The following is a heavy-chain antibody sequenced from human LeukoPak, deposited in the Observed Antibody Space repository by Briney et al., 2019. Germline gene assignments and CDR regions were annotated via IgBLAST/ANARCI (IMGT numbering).Heavy chain of an antibody. CDR1: GGSISSSSYY. J-gene: IGHJ4*02. Sequence: PSETLSLTCTVSGGSISSSSYYWGWIRQPPGKGLQWIGNIYYSGSTYYNPSLKSRVTISVDASKNQFSLKLSSVTAADTAVYYCARGESGYDCRGQGTLVTVSS. CDR2: IYYSGST. CDR3: ARGESGYDC. D-gene: IGHD5-12*01. V-gene: IGHV4-39*01.